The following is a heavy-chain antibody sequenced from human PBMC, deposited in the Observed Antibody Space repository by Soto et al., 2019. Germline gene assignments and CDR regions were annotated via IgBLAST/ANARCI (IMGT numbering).Heavy chain of an antibody. J-gene: IGHJ6*02. Sequence: QVQLVESGGGVVQPGRSLRLSCAASGFTFSSYGMHWVRQAPGKGLEWVAVIWYDGSNKYYADSVKGRFTISRDNSKNTLYLQMNSLRAEDTAVYYCARDRGTNWPDTYYGIDVWGQGTTVTVSS. D-gene: IGHD2-8*01. CDR3: ARDRGTNWPDTYYGIDV. V-gene: IGHV3-33*01. CDR2: IWYDGSNK. CDR1: GFTFSSYG.